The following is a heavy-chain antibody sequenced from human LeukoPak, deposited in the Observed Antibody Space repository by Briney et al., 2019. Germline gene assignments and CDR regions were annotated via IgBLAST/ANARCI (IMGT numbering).Heavy chain of an antibody. J-gene: IGHJ4*02. D-gene: IGHD5-12*01. CDR2: ASHSGST. Sequence: SETLSLTCNVSGGSITTYYWSWIRQPPGKGLEWIGYASHSGSTSYNPSLKSRVTISEDTSKSQFSLKLSSVTAADTAVYYCARRHSGYSNFDYWGQGILVTVS. V-gene: IGHV4-59*08. CDR3: ARRHSGYSNFDY. CDR1: GGSITTYY.